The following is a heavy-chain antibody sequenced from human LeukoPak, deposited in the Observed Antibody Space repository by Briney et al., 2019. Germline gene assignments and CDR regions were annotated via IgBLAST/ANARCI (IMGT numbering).Heavy chain of an antibody. Sequence: GESLRLSCAASGFSFSTYNMNWVRQAPGKGLEWVSAISGSGGSTYYADSVKGRFTISRDNSKNTLYLQMNSLRAEDTAVYYCAKAPRYSGYELDWGQGTLVTVSS. J-gene: IGHJ4*02. CDR3: AKAPRYSGYELD. CDR2: ISGSGGST. D-gene: IGHD5-12*01. V-gene: IGHV3-23*01. CDR1: GFSFSTYN.